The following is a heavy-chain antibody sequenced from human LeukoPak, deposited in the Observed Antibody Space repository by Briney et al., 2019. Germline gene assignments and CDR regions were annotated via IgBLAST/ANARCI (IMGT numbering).Heavy chain of an antibody. D-gene: IGHD3-9*01. CDR3: ARDGHYGILTGYFQD. CDR2: ITSSSSTI. J-gene: IGHJ1*01. Sequence: AGGSLRLSCAASGFTFSDYYMSWIRQAPGKGLEWVSYITSSSSTIYYADSVKGRFTISRDNAKNSLYLQMNSLRAEDTAVYYCARDGHYGILTGYFQDWGQGTLVTVSS. CDR1: GFTFSDYY. V-gene: IGHV3-11*01.